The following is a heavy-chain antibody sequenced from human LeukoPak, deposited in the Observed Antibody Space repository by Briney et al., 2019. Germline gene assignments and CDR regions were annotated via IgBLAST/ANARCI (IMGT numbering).Heavy chain of an antibody. CDR1: GGSISSYY. CDR3: ARVSMYSSSWYQFDY. D-gene: IGHD6-13*01. Sequence: PSVTLSLTCTVSGGSISSYYWSWIRQPPGKGLEWIGYIYYSGSTNYNPSLKSRVTISVDTSKNQFSLKLSSVTAADTAVYYCARVSMYSSSWYQFDYWGQGTLVTVSS. V-gene: IGHV4-59*01. CDR2: IYYSGST. J-gene: IGHJ4*02.